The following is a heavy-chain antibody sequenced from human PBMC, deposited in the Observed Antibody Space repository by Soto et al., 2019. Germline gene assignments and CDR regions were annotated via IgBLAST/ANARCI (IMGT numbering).Heavy chain of an antibody. CDR3: ATRGFNGDPFDY. CDR1: GGSISSGGFS. CDR2: IYYSGGT. Sequence: PSETLSLTCAVSGGSISSGGFSWTWIRQPPGKGLEFIGYIYYSGGTYYNPSLKSRVTISVDRSKNQFSLRLSSVTAADTAVYYCATRGFNGDPFDYWGQGTLVTVSS. D-gene: IGHD4-17*01. J-gene: IGHJ4*02. V-gene: IGHV4-30-2*01.